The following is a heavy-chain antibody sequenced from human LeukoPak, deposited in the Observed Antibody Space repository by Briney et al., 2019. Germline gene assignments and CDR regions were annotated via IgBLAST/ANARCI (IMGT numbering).Heavy chain of an antibody. V-gene: IGHV4-4*02. J-gene: IGHJ4*02. CDR3: ATYYEILTAYTFDS. CDR1: GGSIGSNNW. Sequence: PSETLSLTCAVSGGSIGSNNWWSWVRQPPEKGLEWIGEVHPDGNTKYNPSLKSRVAVSMDRTKNQVSLKMTSVTAADTAVYYCATYYEILTAYTFDSWGQGTLVTVSS. D-gene: IGHD3-9*01. CDR2: VHPDGNT.